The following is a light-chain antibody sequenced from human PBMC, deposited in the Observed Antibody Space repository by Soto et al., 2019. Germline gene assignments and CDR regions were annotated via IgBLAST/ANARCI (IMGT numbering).Light chain of an antibody. CDR1: QTIAIY. Sequence: DIQMNQSPSSLSASVGDRVTITCRASQTIAIYLNWYQQKPGKAPKLLIYAASSSESGVPSRFSGSGSGTDFTLTISSLRPEDFATYYCQQSYSLPPTFGGGTKVEI. CDR3: QQSYSLPPT. J-gene: IGKJ4*01. CDR2: AAS. V-gene: IGKV1-39*01.